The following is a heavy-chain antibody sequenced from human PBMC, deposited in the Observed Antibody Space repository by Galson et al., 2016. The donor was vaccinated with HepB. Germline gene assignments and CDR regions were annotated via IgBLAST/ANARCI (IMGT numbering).Heavy chain of an antibody. D-gene: IGHD2-21*02. Sequence: SLRLSCAASGFNFADHSMSWFRQTPGTGLEWVGFIRSQTYGGTTEHAASVKVRFTISRDDSNSIAYLQMNSLKTEDTGVYYCTRDRGGDGATRFYYWGQGTRVTVSS. CDR1: GFNFADHS. CDR2: IRSQTYGGTT. CDR3: TRDRGGDGATRFYY. V-gene: IGHV3-49*03. J-gene: IGHJ4*02.